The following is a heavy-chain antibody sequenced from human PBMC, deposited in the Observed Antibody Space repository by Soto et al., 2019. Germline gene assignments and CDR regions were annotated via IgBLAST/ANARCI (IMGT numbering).Heavy chain of an antibody. CDR3: ARVQLLPNTASDF. CDR1: GYTFTTYG. V-gene: IGHV1-18*04. Sequence: QVHLVQSGAEVRKPGASVKVSCKASGYTFTTYGIIWVRQAPGQQLEWMGWISARNGNTNYAQKFRGRVTLTTDTSTTTAYMELMSLRSDDTAVYYCARVQLLPNTASDFWGQGTLVTVSS. CDR2: ISARNGNT. J-gene: IGHJ4*02. D-gene: IGHD3-22*01.